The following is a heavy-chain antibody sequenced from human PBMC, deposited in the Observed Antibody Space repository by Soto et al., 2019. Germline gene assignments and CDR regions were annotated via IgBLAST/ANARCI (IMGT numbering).Heavy chain of an antibody. CDR3: ARNVRGDSRFRGWFDP. J-gene: IGHJ5*02. CDR1: GFTFSSYS. D-gene: IGHD6-13*01. V-gene: IGHV3-21*01. Sequence: GGSLRLSCAASGFTFSSYSMNWVRQAPGKGLEWVSSISSSSSYIYYADSVKGRFTISRDNAKNSLYLQMNSLRAEDTAVYYCARNVRGDSRFRGWFDPWGQGTLVTVSS. CDR2: ISSSSSYI.